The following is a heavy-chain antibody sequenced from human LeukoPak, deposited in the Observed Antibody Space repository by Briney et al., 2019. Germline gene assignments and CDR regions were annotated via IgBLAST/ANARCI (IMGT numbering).Heavy chain of an antibody. D-gene: IGHD3-3*01. CDR2: ISSSSSTI. CDR1: GFTFSDYS. J-gene: IGHJ5*02. Sequence: GGSLRLSCAASGFTFSDYSMNWVRQAPGEGLGWVSYISSSSSTIYYADSVKGRFTISRDNAKNSLFLQMNSLRDEDSAVYYCARAFGFGNQGASRFDPWGQGTLVTVSS. V-gene: IGHV3-48*02. CDR3: ARAFGFGNQGASRFDP.